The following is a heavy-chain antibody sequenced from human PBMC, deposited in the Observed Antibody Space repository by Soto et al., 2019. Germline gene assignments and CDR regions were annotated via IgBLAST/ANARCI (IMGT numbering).Heavy chain of an antibody. D-gene: IGHD2-21*01. Sequence: QVQLVESGGGVVQPGRSLRLSCAASGFAFHRYGIHWVRQAPGKGLEWVADIWYDGTTKYYADSVKGRFTVSRDDSENTVYLQMDSLRAGDTAVYYCARDGSGGDCRFFDYWGQGTLVTVSS. V-gene: IGHV3-33*01. CDR2: IWYDGTTK. CDR3: ARDGSGGDCRFFDY. CDR1: GFAFHRYG. J-gene: IGHJ4*02.